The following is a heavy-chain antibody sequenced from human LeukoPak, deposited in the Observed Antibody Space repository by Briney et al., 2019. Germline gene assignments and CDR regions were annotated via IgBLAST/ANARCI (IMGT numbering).Heavy chain of an antibody. CDR2: IYTSGST. CDR1: GGSISSGSYY. Sequence: TLSLTCTVSGGSISSGSYYWSWIRQPAGKGLEWIGRIYTSGSTNYNPSLKSRVTISVDTSKNQFSLKLNSVTAADTAVYYCARYHMLNRGVNWFDPWGQGILATVSS. CDR3: ARYHMLNRGVNWFDP. D-gene: IGHD2-2*02. V-gene: IGHV4-61*02. J-gene: IGHJ5*02.